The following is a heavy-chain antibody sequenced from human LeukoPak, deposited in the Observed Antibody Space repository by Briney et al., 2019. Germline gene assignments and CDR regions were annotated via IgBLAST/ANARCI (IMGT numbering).Heavy chain of an antibody. CDR1: GFTFSSYV. Sequence: GGSLRLSCAASGFTFSSYVMHWVRQAPGKGLEWVAIISYDGSNEYYADSVKGRFTISRDNSKNTLYLQMNSLRAADTAVYYCARDRSLYGSGSYRYWGQGTLVTVSS. CDR2: ISYDGSNE. J-gene: IGHJ4*02. V-gene: IGHV3-30*04. D-gene: IGHD3-10*01. CDR3: ARDRSLYGSGSYRY.